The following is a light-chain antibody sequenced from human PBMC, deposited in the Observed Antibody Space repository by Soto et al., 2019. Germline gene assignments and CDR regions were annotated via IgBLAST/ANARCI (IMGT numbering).Light chain of an antibody. V-gene: IGLV2-14*01. J-gene: IGLJ1*01. CDR3: SAYTTRSAV. Sequence: QSVLTQPASVSGSPGQSITISCTGTSSDVGGYHYVSWYQQLPGKAPKLMIYEVTKRPSGVSNRFSGSKSDNTASLTISGLQAEDEADYYCSAYTTRSAVFGTGTKVTGL. CDR1: SSDVGGYHY. CDR2: EVT.